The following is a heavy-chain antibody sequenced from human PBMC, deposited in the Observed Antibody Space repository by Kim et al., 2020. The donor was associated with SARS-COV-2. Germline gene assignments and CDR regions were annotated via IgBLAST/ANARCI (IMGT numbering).Heavy chain of an antibody. V-gene: IGHV3-11*05. Sequence: KGRFTISRDNAKNSLYLQMNSLRAEDTAVYYCAREFSSSWYYYYYYGMDVWGQGTTVTVSS. J-gene: IGHJ6*02. CDR3: AREFSSSWYYYYYYGMDV. D-gene: IGHD6-13*01.